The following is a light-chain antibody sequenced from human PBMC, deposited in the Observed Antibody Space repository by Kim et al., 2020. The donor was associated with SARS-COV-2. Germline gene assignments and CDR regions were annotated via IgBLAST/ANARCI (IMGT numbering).Light chain of an antibody. CDR2: DAS. Sequence: LSLSPGERATLSCRDSQSVSRSVAWYQQIAGQAPRLLIYDASKRATGIPARFSGSGSGTDFTLTISNLEPEDFAVYYCQQNWPLTFGGGTKVDIK. J-gene: IGKJ4*01. CDR3: QQNWPLT. CDR1: QSVSRS. V-gene: IGKV3-11*01.